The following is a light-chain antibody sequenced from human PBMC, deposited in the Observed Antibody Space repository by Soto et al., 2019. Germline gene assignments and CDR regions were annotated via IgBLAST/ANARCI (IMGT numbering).Light chain of an antibody. Sequence: QSVLTQSPSASGTPGQRVTISCSGSRSNIGRNFAYWYQHVPGTAPRLLIQRNNERHSGVPDRFSGSKSGTSVSLAISGLRSDDEATYYCVAWDDTLDAQVFGVGTQLTVL. CDR1: RSNIGRNF. CDR3: VAWDDTLDAQV. J-gene: IGLJ7*01. CDR2: RNN. V-gene: IGLV1-47*01.